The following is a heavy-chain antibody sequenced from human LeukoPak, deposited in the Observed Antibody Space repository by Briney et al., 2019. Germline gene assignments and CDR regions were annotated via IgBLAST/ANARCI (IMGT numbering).Heavy chain of an antibody. V-gene: IGHV1-69*05. CDR1: GGTFSSYA. CDR2: TIPIFGTA. CDR3: ARPKSLGATGNYFDY. Sequence: ASVKVSCKASGGTFSSYAISWVRQAPGQGLEWMGRTIPIFGTANYAQKFQGRVTITTDESTSTAYMELSSLRSADTAVYYCARPKSLGATGNYFDYWGQGTLVTVSS. D-gene: IGHD1-26*01. J-gene: IGHJ4*02.